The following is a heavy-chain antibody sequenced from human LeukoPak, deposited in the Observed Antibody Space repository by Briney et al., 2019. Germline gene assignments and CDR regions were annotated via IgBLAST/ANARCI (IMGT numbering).Heavy chain of an antibody. Sequence: GGSLRLSCAASGFTFSNYWIHWVRQAPGKGLVWVSRINPDGSSTTYADSVRGRFTTSRDNAKNTLYLQMNSLRDEDTAVYFCARSFDCWGQGTLVTVSS. CDR3: ARSFDC. V-gene: IGHV3-74*01. CDR2: INPDGSST. CDR1: GFTFSNYW. J-gene: IGHJ4*02.